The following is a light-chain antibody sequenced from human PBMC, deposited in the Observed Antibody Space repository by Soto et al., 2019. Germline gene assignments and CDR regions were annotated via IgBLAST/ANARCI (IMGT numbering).Light chain of an antibody. Sequence: QSVLTQPPSASGTPGQRVTISCSGGRSNIGSNYVYWYQQFPGTAPELLIFKNDQRPSGVPDRFSGSKSGTSASLAISGLRSEDEADFYCTTWDDTLRSVVFGGGTKLTVL. CDR2: KND. J-gene: IGLJ2*01. CDR3: TTWDDTLRSVV. CDR1: RSNIGSNY. V-gene: IGLV1-47*01.